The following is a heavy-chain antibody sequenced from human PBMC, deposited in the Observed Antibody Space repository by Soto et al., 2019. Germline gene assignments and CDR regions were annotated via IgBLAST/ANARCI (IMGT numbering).Heavy chain of an antibody. CDR2: IYYSGST. CDR1: GGSISSSSYY. CDR3: ARHPRLRGAYGDLRQWWFDP. D-gene: IGHD4-17*01. Sequence: SETLSLTCTVSGGSISSSSYYWGWIRQPPGKGLEWIGSIYYSGSTYYNPSLKSRVTISVDTSKNQFSLKLSSVTAADTAVYYCARHPRLRGAYGDLRQWWFDPWGQGTLVTVSS. J-gene: IGHJ5*02. V-gene: IGHV4-39*01.